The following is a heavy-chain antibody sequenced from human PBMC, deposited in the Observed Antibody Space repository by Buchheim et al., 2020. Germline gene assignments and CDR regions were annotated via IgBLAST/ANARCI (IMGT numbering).Heavy chain of an antibody. J-gene: IGHJ5*02. Sequence: QLQLHESGPGLVKPSETLSLTCTVSGASISSTSYFWGWIRQPPGRGLESIGSISHSGSTYYNPSLKSRVALSVDTSKNQFSLHLSSVTAADTAVYYCARHRVAVAGSNWFDPWGQGTL. V-gene: IGHV4-39*01. CDR1: GASISSTSYF. CDR2: ISHSGST. D-gene: IGHD6-19*01. CDR3: ARHRVAVAGSNWFDP.